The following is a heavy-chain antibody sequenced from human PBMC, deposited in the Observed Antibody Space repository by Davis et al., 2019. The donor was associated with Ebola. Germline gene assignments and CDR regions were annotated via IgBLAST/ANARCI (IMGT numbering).Heavy chain of an antibody. Sequence: PGGSLRLSCAASGLTFTNYWMHWVRQVPGKGLVWVSRINSDGSSIDYADSVKGRFTISRDNSKNTLYLQMNSLRAEDTAVYYCASLKGEDTATFDYWGQGTLVTVSS. J-gene: IGHJ4*02. CDR3: ASLKGEDTATFDY. CDR2: INSDGSSI. D-gene: IGHD5-18*01. V-gene: IGHV3-74*01. CDR1: GLTFTNYW.